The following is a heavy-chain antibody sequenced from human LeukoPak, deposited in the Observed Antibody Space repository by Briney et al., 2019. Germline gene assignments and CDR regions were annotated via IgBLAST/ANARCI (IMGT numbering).Heavy chain of an antibody. CDR1: GGSISSGGYY. V-gene: IGHV4-31*03. D-gene: IGHD3-22*01. J-gene: IGHJ4*02. CDR2: IYYSGST. Sequence: SQTLSLTCTVSGGSISSGGYYWSWIRQHPGKGLEWIRYIYYSGSTYYNPSLKSRVTISVDTSKNQFSLKLSSVTAADTAVYYCARAPPASAYYYDSSGYYPRGYFDYWGQGTLVTVSS. CDR3: ARAPPASAYYYDSSGYYPRGYFDY.